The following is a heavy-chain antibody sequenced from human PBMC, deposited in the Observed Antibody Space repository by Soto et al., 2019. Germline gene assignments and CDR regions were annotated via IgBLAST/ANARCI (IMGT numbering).Heavy chain of an antibody. CDR3: ARAVSERYCSSTSCYAVGYYFDY. D-gene: IGHD2-2*01. CDR2: IIPIFGTA. Sequence: GASVKVSCKASGGTFSSYAISWVRQAPGQGLEWMGGIIPIFGTANYAQKFQGRVTITADESTSTAYMELSSLRSEDTAVYYCARAVSERYCSSTSCYAVGYYFDYWGQGTLVTVSS. CDR1: GGTFSSYA. V-gene: IGHV1-69*13. J-gene: IGHJ4*02.